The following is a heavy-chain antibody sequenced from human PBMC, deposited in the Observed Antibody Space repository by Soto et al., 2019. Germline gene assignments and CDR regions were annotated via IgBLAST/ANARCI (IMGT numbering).Heavy chain of an antibody. CDR1: GYRFTSYG. J-gene: IGHJ4*02. D-gene: IGHD3-10*01. V-gene: IGHV1-18*01. CDR3: ARDFTSYGSGNNFDY. CDR2: ISAYNGNT. Sequence: GASVKVSCEACGYRFTSYGISWVRQAPGQGLEWMGWISAYNGNTNYAQKLQGRVTMTTDTSTSTAYMELRSLRSDDTAVYYCARDFTSYGSGNNFDYWGQGTLVTVSS.